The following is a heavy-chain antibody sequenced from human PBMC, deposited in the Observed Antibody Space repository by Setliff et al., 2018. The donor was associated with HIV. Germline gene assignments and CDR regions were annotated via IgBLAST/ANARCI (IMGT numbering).Heavy chain of an antibody. CDR2: IYYSGST. J-gene: IGHJ6*02. CDR3: AREEKLSAVAGTMYYYYAMDV. CDR1: DGSFSSDY. D-gene: IGHD6-19*01. Sequence: SETLSLTCTVSDGSFSSDYWTWIRQTPGKGLEWIGYIYYSGSTKYNPSLTSRVTISVDTSKNHFSLELTSVTAADTAVYYCAREEKLSAVAGTMYYYYAMDVWGQGTTVTVSS. V-gene: IGHV4-59*01.